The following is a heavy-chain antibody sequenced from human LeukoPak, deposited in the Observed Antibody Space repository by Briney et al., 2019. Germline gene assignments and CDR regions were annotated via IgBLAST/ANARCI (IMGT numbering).Heavy chain of an antibody. CDR1: GFTFSNYA. CDR3: VKGTGTKYYYYGMDV. Sequence: GGSLRLSCSASGFTFSNYAMRWVRQAPGKGLEYVSAISSNGGSTYYADSVKGRFTISRDNSKNTLYLQMSSLRAEDTAVYYCVKGTGTKYYYYGMDVWGQGTTVTVSS. J-gene: IGHJ6*02. CDR2: ISSNGGST. D-gene: IGHD3/OR15-3a*01. V-gene: IGHV3-64D*06.